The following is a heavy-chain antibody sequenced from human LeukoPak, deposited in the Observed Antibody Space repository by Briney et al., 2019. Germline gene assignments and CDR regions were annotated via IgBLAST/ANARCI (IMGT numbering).Heavy chain of an antibody. CDR2: ISSSSSYI. D-gene: IGHD1-7*01. V-gene: IGHV3-21*01. J-gene: IGHJ1*01. CDR1: GFTFSSYS. Sequence: PGGSLRLSCAASGFTFSSYSMNWVRQAPGKGLEWVSSISSSSSYIYYADSVKGRFTISRDNAKNSLYLQMNSLRAEDTAVYYCARDFLELRPWAEYFQHWGQGTLVTVSS. CDR3: ARDFLELRPWAEYFQH.